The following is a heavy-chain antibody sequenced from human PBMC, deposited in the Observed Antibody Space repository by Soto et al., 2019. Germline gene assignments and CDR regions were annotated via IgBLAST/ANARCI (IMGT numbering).Heavy chain of an antibody. CDR2: INHSGST. CDR1: GWSFSGYY. D-gene: IGHD2-8*02. J-gene: IGHJ4*02. CDR3: ARDKITGLFDY. Sequence: QVQLQQWGAGLLKPSETLSLTCAVSGWSFSGYYWTWIRQPPGTGLEWMGEINHSGSTNYNPSLKSRVNISVDTSKSQFSLKLTSVTAAGTAVYYCARDKITGLFDYWGQGTLVTVSS. V-gene: IGHV4-34*01.